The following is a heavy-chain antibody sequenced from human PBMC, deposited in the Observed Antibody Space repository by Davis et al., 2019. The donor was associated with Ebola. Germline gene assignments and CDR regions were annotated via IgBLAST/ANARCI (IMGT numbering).Heavy chain of an antibody. CDR3: ARSGVRGYYNGMDV. Sequence: VKVSSQASAYAFPCYDIKWVRPATRQGLEWMGWMNPNSGNTGYVERFQGRVTMSRNTSISTAYMDLSRLRSEDTAVYYCARSGVRGYYNGMDVWGQGTTVTVSS. CDR2: MNPNSGNT. J-gene: IGHJ6*02. D-gene: IGHD1-14*01. CDR1: AYAFPCYD. V-gene: IGHV1-8*01.